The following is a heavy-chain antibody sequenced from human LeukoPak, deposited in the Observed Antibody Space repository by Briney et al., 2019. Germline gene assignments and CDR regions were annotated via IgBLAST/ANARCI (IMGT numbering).Heavy chain of an antibody. CDR2: LSTTGTTT. J-gene: IGHJ6*02. D-gene: IGHD3-9*01. V-gene: IGHV3-23*01. CDR3: AREDRGYDILTGYYGTGYYYGMDV. Sequence: GGSLRLSCAASGFTFSTYAMIWVRQPPGKGLEWVSALSTTGTTTYYADSVKGRFTISRDNSKNTLYLQMNSLRAEDTAVYYCAREDRGYDILTGYYGTGYYYGMDVWGQGTTVTVSS. CDR1: GFTFSTYA.